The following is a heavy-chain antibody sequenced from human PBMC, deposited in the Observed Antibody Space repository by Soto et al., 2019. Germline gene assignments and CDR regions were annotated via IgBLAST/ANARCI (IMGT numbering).Heavy chain of an antibody. D-gene: IGHD3-22*01. CDR3: AKIQKYFDIYFDP. CDR2: ISGSGGST. Sequence: GGSLRLSCAASGFTFSSYAMSWVRQAPGKGLEWVSAISGSGGSTYYADSVKGRFTISRDNSKNTVYLEMNTLRAEDTAVYYCAKIQKYFDIYFDPWGQGTLVTVSS. J-gene: IGHJ4*02. CDR1: GFTFSSYA. V-gene: IGHV3-23*01.